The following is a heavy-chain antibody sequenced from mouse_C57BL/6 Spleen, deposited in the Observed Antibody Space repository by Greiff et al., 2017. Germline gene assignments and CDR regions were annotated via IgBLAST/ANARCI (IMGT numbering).Heavy chain of an antibody. J-gene: IGHJ4*01. D-gene: IGHD2-5*01. CDR3: ARYYSKGYYAMDY. Sequence: QVQLQQPGAELVKPGASVKLSCKASGCTFTSYWMQWVKQRPGQGLEWIGEIDPSDSYTNYNQKFKGKATLTVDTSSSTAYMQLSSLTSEDSAVYYCARYYSKGYYAMDYWGQGTSVTVSS. V-gene: IGHV1-50*01. CDR1: GCTFTSYW. CDR2: IDPSDSYT.